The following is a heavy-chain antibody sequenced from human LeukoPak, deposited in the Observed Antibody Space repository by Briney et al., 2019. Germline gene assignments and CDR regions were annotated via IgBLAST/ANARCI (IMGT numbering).Heavy chain of an antibody. CDR1: GFTFSSYA. D-gene: IGHD5-24*01. CDR3: AKAQRWLHFFDY. J-gene: IGHJ4*02. V-gene: IGHV3-23*01. CDR2: ISGSGGST. Sequence: GGSLGLSCAASGFTFSSYAMSWVRQAPGKGLEWVSLISGSGGSTYYADSVKGRFTISRDNSKNTLYLQMNSLRAEDTAVYYCAKAQRWLHFFDYWGQGTLVAVSS.